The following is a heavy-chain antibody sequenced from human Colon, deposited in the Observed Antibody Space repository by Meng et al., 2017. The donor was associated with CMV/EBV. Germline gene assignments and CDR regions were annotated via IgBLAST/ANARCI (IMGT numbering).Heavy chain of an antibody. CDR3: ARDREMANDY. V-gene: IGHV3-11*04. CDR1: GLTFRDAW. Sequence: GGSLRLSCSVSGLTFRDAWMSWVRQAPGKGLEWVSYISSSATTIYYADSVKGRFTISRDNAKNSLYLQMNSLRAEDTAVYYCARDREMANDYWGQGTLVTVSS. J-gene: IGHJ4*02. CDR2: ISSSATTI. D-gene: IGHD5-24*01.